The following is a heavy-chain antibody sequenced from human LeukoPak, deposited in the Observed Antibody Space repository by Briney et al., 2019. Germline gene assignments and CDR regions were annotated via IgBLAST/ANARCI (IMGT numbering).Heavy chain of an antibody. J-gene: IGHJ4*02. CDR3: AREYCSSTSCYFLY. CDR1: GGSFSGYY. Sequence: PSETLSLTCAVYGGSFSGYYWSWIRQPPGKGLEWIGEINHSGSTNYNPSLKSRVTISVDTSKNQFSLKLSSVTAADTAVYYCAREYCSSTSCYFLYWGQGTLVTVSS. CDR2: INHSGST. V-gene: IGHV4-34*01. D-gene: IGHD2-2*01.